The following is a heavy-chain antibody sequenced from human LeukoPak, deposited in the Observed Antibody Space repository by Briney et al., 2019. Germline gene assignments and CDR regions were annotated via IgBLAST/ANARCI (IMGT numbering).Heavy chain of an antibody. D-gene: IGHD3-22*01. J-gene: IGHJ4*02. CDR3: ARRADSSGFYSAPDY. V-gene: IGHV5-51*01. Sequence: GESLKISCKGSGYSFSSYWIGWVRQMPGKGLEWMGIIYPGDSDTRYSPSFQGQVTISADKSISTAYPQWSSLKASDTAMYYCARRADSSGFYSAPDYWGQGTLVTVSS. CDR2: IYPGDSDT. CDR1: GYSFSSYW.